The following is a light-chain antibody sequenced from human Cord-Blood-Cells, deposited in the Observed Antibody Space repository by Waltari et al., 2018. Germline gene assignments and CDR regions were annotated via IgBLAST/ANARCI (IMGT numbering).Light chain of an antibody. J-gene: IGLJ1*01. CDR1: NIGSKN. V-gene: IGLV3-9*01. CDR3: QVWDSSTYV. CDR2: RDS. Sequence: SYELTQPLSVSVALGQTARITCGGNNIGSKNVHWYQQKPCQAPVLVIYRDSNRPSGIPERCSGSNSGNTATLTISRAQAGDEADYYCQVWDSSTYVFGTGTKVTVL.